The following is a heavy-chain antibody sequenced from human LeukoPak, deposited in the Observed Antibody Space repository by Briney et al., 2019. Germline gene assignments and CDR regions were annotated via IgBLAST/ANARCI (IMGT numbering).Heavy chain of an antibody. V-gene: IGHV3-23*01. J-gene: IGHJ4*02. CDR1: GFTFSSYA. CDR3: AKDAVLLWFGELFTYFDY. Sequence: PGGPLRLSCAASGFTFSSYAMSWVRQAPGKGLEWVSAISGSGGSTYYADSVKGRFTISRDNSKNTLYLQMNSLRAEDTAVYYCAKDAVLLWFGELFTYFDYWGQGTLVTVSS. CDR2: ISGSGGST. D-gene: IGHD3-10*01.